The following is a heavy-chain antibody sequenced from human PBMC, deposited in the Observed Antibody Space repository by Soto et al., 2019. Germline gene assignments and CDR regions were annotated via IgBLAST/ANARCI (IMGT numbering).Heavy chain of an antibody. CDR3: ARIYSSSSSYYYMDV. V-gene: IGHV4-34*01. CDR1: GGSFSGYY. Sequence: SETLSLTCAVYGGSFSGYYWSWIRQPPGKGLEWIGEINHSGSTNYNPSLKSRVTISVDTSKNQFSLKLSSVTAADTAVYYCARIYSSSSSYYYMDVWGKGTTVTVSS. CDR2: INHSGST. J-gene: IGHJ6*03. D-gene: IGHD6-6*01.